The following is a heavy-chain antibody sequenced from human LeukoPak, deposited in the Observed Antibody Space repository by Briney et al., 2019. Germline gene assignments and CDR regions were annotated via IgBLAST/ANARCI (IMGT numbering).Heavy chain of an antibody. V-gene: IGHV3-30*02. CDR3: AKDRESNIVLVPAAADY. Sequence: PGGSLRLSCAASGFTFSSYGMHWVRQAPGKGLEWVAFIRYDGTNKYYADSVKGRFTISRDNSKSTLYLQMNSLRAEDTAVYYCAKDRESNIVLVPAAADYWGQGTLVTVSS. D-gene: IGHD2-2*01. CDR2: IRYDGTNK. CDR1: GFTFSSYG. J-gene: IGHJ4*02.